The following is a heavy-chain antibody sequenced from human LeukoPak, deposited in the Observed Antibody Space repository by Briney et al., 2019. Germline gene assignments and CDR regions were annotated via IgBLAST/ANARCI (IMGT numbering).Heavy chain of an antibody. CDR1: GFTFNKHA. V-gene: IGHV3-23*01. CDR3: ARDSSAWYDR. Sequence: GGSLRLSCAASGFTFNKHAMSWVRQSPGKGLEWVSAIGRSGANSYYATSVKGRFSVSRDNAKNSMYLQMSSLRAEDTAVYYCARDSSAWYDRWGQGTLVTVSS. CDR2: IGRSGANS. D-gene: IGHD6-19*01. J-gene: IGHJ5*02.